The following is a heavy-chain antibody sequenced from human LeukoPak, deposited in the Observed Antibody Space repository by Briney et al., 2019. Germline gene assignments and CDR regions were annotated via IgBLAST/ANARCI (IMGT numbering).Heavy chain of an antibody. D-gene: IGHD3-3*01. Sequence: GGSLRLSCAASGFTFSSYWMSWVRQAPGKGLEWVANIKQDGSEKYYVDSVKGRFTISRDNAKNSLYLQMNSLRAEDTAVYYCARVYSDFGVVIIGYFDYWGQGTLVTVSS. V-gene: IGHV3-7*01. J-gene: IGHJ4*02. CDR2: IKQDGSEK. CDR3: ARVYSDFGVVIIGYFDY. CDR1: GFTFSSYW.